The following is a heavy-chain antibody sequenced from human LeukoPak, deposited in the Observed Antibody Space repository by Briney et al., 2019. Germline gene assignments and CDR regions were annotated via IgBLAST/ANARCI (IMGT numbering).Heavy chain of an antibody. D-gene: IGHD6-6*01. CDR3: ARALGSVADF. J-gene: IGHJ4*02. V-gene: IGHV3-74*01. Sequence: GWALRLSRASSGFTFSSSWMHWVRQPPGKGLVWVSRINSDGSSTTYAASVKGRFTISRDNAKNTLYLHMNSQRAEDKAIYYCARALGSVADFWGQGTMVTVSS. CDR2: INSDGSST. CDR1: GFTFSSSW.